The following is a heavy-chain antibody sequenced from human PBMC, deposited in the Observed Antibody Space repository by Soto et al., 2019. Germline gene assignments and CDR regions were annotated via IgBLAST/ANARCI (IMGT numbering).Heavy chain of an antibody. J-gene: IGHJ3*02. Sequence: PSETLSLTCTVSGGSISSSSYCWGWIRQPPGKGLEWIGSIYYSGSTYYNPSLKSRVTISVDTSKNQFSLKLSSVTAADTAVYYCARDLIHCSGGSCYAKNAFDIWGQGTMVTVSS. CDR2: IYYSGST. V-gene: IGHV4-39*02. CDR1: GGSISSSSYC. D-gene: IGHD2-15*01. CDR3: ARDLIHCSGGSCYAKNAFDI.